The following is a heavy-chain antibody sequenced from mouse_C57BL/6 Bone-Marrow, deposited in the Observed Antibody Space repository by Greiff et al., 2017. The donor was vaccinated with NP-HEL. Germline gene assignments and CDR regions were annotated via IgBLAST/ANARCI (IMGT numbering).Heavy chain of an antibody. V-gene: IGHV3-6*01. CDR3: ARADYYGPRAMDY. D-gene: IGHD1-1*01. J-gene: IGHJ4*01. CDR2: ISYDGSN. CDR1: GYSITSGYY. Sequence: EVKLLESGPGLVKPSQSLSLTCSVTGYSITSGYYWNWIRQFPGNKLEWMGYISYDGSNNYNPSLQNRISITRDTSKNQFFLKLNSVTTEDTATYYCARADYYGPRAMDYWGQGTSVTVSS.